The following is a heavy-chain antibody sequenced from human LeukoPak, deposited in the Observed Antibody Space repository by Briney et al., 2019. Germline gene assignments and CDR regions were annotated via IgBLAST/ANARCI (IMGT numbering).Heavy chain of an antibody. CDR3: ARPRRRYFDY. CDR2: INHSGST. J-gene: IGHJ4*02. CDR1: GGSFSGYY. Sequence: PSETLSLTCAVYGGSFSGYYWSWIRQPPGKGLEWIGEINHSGSTNYNPSLKSRVTISVDTSKNQFSLKLSSVTAADTAVYYCARPRRRYFDYWGQGTLVTVSS. V-gene: IGHV4-34*01.